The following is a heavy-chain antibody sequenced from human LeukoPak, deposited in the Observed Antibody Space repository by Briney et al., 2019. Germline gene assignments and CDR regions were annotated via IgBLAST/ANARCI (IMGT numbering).Heavy chain of an antibody. J-gene: IGHJ3*02. V-gene: IGHV4-38-2*01. Sequence: SETLSLTCAVSGYSISSGYYWGWIRQPPGKGLEWIGSIYHSGSTYYNPSLKSRVTISVDTSKNQFSLKLSSVTAADTAVYYFARAAAAGFHAFDIWGQGTMVTVSS. CDR1: GYSISSGYY. CDR2: IYHSGST. CDR3: ARAAAAGFHAFDI. D-gene: IGHD6-13*01.